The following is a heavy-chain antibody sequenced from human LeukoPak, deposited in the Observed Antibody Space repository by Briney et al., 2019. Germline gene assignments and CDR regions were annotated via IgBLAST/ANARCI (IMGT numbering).Heavy chain of an antibody. V-gene: IGHV5-51*01. D-gene: IGHD3-22*01. Sequence: GESLKISCKGSGYSFTSYWIGWVRQMPGKGLEWMGVIYPGDSDTRYSPSFQGQVTISADKSISTAYLQWSSLKASDTAVYYCARHYYDSSGYYTRPDYYYGMDVWGQGTTVTVSS. CDR2: IYPGDSDT. J-gene: IGHJ6*02. CDR1: GYSFTSYW. CDR3: ARHYYDSSGYYTRPDYYYGMDV.